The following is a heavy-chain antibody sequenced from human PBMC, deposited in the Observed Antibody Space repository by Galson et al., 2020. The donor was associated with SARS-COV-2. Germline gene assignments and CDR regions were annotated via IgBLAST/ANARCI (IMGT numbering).Heavy chain of an antibody. V-gene: IGHV1-18*01. CDR2: ISLHTGNT. D-gene: IGHD1-26*01. CDR3: ARGKWELLRSAFNI. CDR1: GYTFSNYG. J-gene: IGHJ3*02. Sequence: ASVKVSCKASGYTFSNYGLIWVRQAPGQGLEWMGWISLHTGNTDYAQKFQGRVTMTTDTSTNTAYLDLRSLRSEETAVYYCARGKWELLRSAFNIWGQGTMVTVSS.